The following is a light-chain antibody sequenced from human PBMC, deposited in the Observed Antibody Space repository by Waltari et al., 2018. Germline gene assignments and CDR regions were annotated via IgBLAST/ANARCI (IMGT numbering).Light chain of an antibody. CDR1: QDISNY. J-gene: IGKJ5*01. CDR3: QQLRSYPS. V-gene: IGKV1-33*01. CDR2: DAS. Sequence: DIQMTQSPSSLSASVGDRVTITCQASQDISNYLNWYQQKPGKAPKLLIYDASNLETGVPSRFSGSASGADLTFTISSLQPEDFATYSCQQLRSYPSFGQGTRL.